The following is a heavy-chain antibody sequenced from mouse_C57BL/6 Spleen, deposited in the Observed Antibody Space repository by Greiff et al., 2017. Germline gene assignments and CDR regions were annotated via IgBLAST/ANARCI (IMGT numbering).Heavy chain of an antibody. CDR3: ARDYGDY. CDR1: GYAFTNYL. V-gene: IGHV1-54*01. D-gene: IGHD1-1*02. Sequence: QVQLQQSGAELVRPGTSVKVSCKASGYAFTNYLIEWVKQRPGQGLEWIGVINPGSGGTNYNEKFKGKATLTADKSSSTASMQLSSLTSEDSAVYFCARDYGDYWGQGTTLTVSS. CDR2: INPGSGGT. J-gene: IGHJ2*01.